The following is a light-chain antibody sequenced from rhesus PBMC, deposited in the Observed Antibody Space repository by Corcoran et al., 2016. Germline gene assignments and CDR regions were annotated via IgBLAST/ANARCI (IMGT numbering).Light chain of an antibody. CDR1: QGISSY. V-gene: IGKV1-28*03. J-gene: IGKJ2*01. CDR2: DAS. CDR3: LQHNSYPYS. Sequence: DIQMTQSPSSLSASVGDTVTITCRASQGISSYLNWFQQKPGKAPKLLIYDASSLESGVPSRFSGSGYGTDCTLTISSLQPEDFAAYYCLQHNSYPYSFGQGTKVEIK.